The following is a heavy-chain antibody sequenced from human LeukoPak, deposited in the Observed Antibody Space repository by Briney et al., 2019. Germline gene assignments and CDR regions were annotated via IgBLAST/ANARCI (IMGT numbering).Heavy chain of an antibody. J-gene: IGHJ5*02. CDR3: ARVVVRIVLMVSQPHWFDP. CDR2: INPNSGGT. CDR1: GYIFTGYY. Sequence: ASVKVSCKASGYIFTGYYMHWVRQAPGQGLEWMGWINPNSGGTNYAQKFQGRVTMTRDTSISTAYMELSRLRSDDTAVYYCARVVVRIVLMVSQPHWFDPWGQGTLVTVSS. D-gene: IGHD2-8*01. V-gene: IGHV1-2*02.